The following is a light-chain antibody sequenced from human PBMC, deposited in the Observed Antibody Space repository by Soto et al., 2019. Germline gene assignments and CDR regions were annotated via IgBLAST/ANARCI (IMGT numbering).Light chain of an antibody. J-gene: IGKJ5*01. Sequence: EIVLTQSPATLSLSPGERATFSCRASQSVSSYLAWFQQKPGQAPRLLIYDASHRATGIAARFSGSGSQTXXXXXXXXXXXXXXXXXYCQQHTNWPPSISFGPGTRLEIK. CDR2: DAS. CDR3: QQHTNWPPSIS. V-gene: IGKV3-11*01. CDR1: QSVSSY.